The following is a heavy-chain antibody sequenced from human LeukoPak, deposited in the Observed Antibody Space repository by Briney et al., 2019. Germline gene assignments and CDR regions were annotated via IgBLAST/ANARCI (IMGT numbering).Heavy chain of an antibody. CDR3: TLQDIVLMVYANH. CDR1: GFTFSGSA. J-gene: IGHJ5*02. CDR2: IRSKANSYAT. V-gene: IGHV3-73*01. D-gene: IGHD2-8*01. Sequence: GGSLKLSCAASGFTFSGSAMHWVRQASGKGLEWVGRIRSKANSYATAYAASVKGRFTISRDDSKNTAYLQMNSLKTEDTAVYYCTLQDIVLMVYANHWGQGTLVTVSS.